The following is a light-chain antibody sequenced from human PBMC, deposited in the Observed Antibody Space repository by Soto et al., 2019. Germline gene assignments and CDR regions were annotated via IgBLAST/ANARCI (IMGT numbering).Light chain of an antibody. CDR2: EVS. CDR1: SSVVGGYDY. V-gene: IGLV2-8*01. CDR3: RAYAGSVL. Sequence: QSALTQPPSASGSPGQSVTISCTGTSSVVGGYDYVSWYQQQPGQAPKLIIYEVSKRPSGVSDRFSGSKSGNTASLTVSGRQAEEEAEYSWRAYAGSVLFGGGTQLTVL. J-gene: IGLJ2*01.